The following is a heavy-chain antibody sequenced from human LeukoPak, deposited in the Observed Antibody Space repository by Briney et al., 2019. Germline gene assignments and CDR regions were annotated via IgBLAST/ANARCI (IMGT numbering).Heavy chain of an antibody. V-gene: IGHV4-34*01. CDR1: GGSFSGYY. D-gene: IGHD3-10*01. J-gene: IGHJ4*02. CDR3: ARVGADGSGFLFDY. CDR2: INHSGST. Sequence: SETLSLTCAVYGGSFSGYYWSCIGQPPGKELEWIGEINHSGSTNYNPSLKSRVTISVDTSKNQLSLKLSSVTAADTAVYYCARVGADGSGFLFDYWGQGTLVTVSS.